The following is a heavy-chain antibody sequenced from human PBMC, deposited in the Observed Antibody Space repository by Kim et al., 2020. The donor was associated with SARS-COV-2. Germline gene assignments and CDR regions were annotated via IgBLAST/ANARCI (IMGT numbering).Heavy chain of an antibody. CDR1: GYTFTSYA. V-gene: IGHV7-4-1*02. D-gene: IGHD5-12*01. J-gene: IGHJ4*02. CDR2: INTNTWNP. CDR3: ARDFRVDNFDY. Sequence: VSVKVSYKASGYTFTSYAMNWVRQAPGQGREWMGWINTNTWNPTYAQGFTGRFVFSLDTYVSTAYLQISSLKAEDTAVYYCARDFRVDNFDYWGQGTLVTVSS.